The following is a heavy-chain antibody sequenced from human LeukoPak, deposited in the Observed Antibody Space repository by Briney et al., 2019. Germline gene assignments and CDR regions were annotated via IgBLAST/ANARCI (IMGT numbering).Heavy chain of an antibody. CDR3: ARDSHGWAFDY. CDR1: GYTFTNYY. D-gene: IGHD6-19*01. CDR2: IYPSNGDT. J-gene: IGHJ4*02. V-gene: IGHV1-46*01. Sequence: ASVKVSCKASGYTFTNYYIHWVRQAPGQVLEWMGIIYPSNGDTNYAQHFQGTVTMTRDTSTSTVYMELTSLKSEDTAVYYCARDSHGWAFDYWGQGTLVTVSS.